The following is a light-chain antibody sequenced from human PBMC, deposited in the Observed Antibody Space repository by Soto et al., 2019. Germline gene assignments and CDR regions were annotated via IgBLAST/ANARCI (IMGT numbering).Light chain of an antibody. V-gene: IGKV2-28*01. CDR1: QTLLHSNGYTY. CDR3: MQGLRPMYT. Sequence: IALTQSPLSLSVTPGEPASISCRSSQTLLHSNGYTYLNWYLQKTGQSPQLLIYLGSNRASGVADRFRGGGSGTDFTLKINRVQAEDVGVFYCMQGLRPMYTFGQGTKLEIK. CDR2: LGS. J-gene: IGKJ2*01.